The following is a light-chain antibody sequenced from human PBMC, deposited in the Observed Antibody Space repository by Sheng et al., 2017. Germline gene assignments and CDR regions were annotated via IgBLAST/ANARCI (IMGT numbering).Light chain of an antibody. J-gene: IGKJ1*01. V-gene: IGKV1-39*01. CDR2: AAS. CDR3: HQRSSWPQT. Sequence: DIQMTQSPSSLSASVGDRVTITCRASQSISSYLHWYQQKPGKAPKLLIYAASSLQSGVPSRFSGSGSGTDFTLTISSLEPEDFGVYYCHQRSSWPQTFGQGTTVEIK. CDR1: QSISSY.